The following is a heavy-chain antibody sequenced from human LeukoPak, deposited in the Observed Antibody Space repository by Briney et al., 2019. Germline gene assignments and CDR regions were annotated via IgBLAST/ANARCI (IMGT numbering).Heavy chain of an antibody. V-gene: IGHV4-61*08. CDR1: GGSISSGGYY. J-gene: IGHJ4*02. CDR3: ARNYDFWSGFDY. CDR2: IYYSGST. Sequence: SETLSLTCTVSGGSISSGGYYWSWIRQHPGKGLEWIGYIYYSGSTNYNPSLKSRVTISVDTSKNQFSLKLSSVTAADTAVYYCARNYDFWSGFDYWGQGTLVTVSS. D-gene: IGHD3-3*01.